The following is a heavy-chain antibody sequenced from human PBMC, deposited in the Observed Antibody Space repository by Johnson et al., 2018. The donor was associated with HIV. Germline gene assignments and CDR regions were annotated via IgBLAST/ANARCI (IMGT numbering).Heavy chain of an antibody. J-gene: IGHJ3*02. V-gene: IGHV3-66*03. Sequence: VQLVESGGGLIQLGGSLRLSCAASGFSVSSKYMSWVRQAPGKGLEWVSARYRSGSTYYVDPVKGRLTISRDTLKNTLYLQMNSLRAEDPAVYYSGKDRAVAGKGHDAFDIWGQGTMVTVSS. CDR1: GFSVSSKY. CDR2: RYRSGST. D-gene: IGHD6-19*01. CDR3: GKDRAVAGKGHDAFDI.